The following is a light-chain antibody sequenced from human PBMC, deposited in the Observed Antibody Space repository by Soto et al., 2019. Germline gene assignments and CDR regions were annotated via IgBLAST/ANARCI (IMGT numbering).Light chain of an antibody. Sequence: EIVLTQSPCTLSLSPGERATLSCRASQSVTSSYLAWYQQKPGQAPRPLIYGASSRATGIPDRFSGSGSGTDFTLTISRLDPEDFAVYYCQQYGSSPYTFGQGTKLEIK. CDR2: GAS. CDR3: QQYGSSPYT. J-gene: IGKJ2*01. CDR1: QSVTSSY. V-gene: IGKV3-20*01.